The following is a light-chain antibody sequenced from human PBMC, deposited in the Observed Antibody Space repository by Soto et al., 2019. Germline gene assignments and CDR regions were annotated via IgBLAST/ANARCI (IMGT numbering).Light chain of an antibody. CDR1: ERIYSAY. Sequence: EVVLTQSPGTLSLSRGERATLSCRASERIYSAYLGWYQQKPGQAPRLLIYGTSSRATGIPDRFSGSGSGTDFTLTISSLQPEDFATYYCQQYNTYPITFGQGTRLEIK. V-gene: IGKV3-20*01. J-gene: IGKJ5*01. CDR2: GTS. CDR3: QQYNTYPIT.